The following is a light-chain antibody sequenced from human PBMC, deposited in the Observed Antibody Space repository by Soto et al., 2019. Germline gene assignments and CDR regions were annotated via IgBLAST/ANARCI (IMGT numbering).Light chain of an antibody. CDR1: NSNIGAGFG. Sequence: QSVLTQPPSVSGAPGPRVTISCTGSNSNIGAGFGVQWYQQFPRTAPRLLIYSNTNRPSGVPDRFSASKSGTSASLAITGLRAEDEADYYCQSFDINVLALIFGVGTKLTVL. J-gene: IGLJ2*01. CDR3: QSFDINVLALI. V-gene: IGLV1-40*01. CDR2: SNT.